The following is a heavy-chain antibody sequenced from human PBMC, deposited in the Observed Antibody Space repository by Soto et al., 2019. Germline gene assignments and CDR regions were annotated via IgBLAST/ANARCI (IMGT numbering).Heavy chain of an antibody. CDR1: GFTFSSYE. D-gene: IGHD4-4*01. CDR3: ARHTVTTRLWKYYFDY. V-gene: IGHV3-48*03. CDR2: ISSSGSTI. J-gene: IGHJ4*02. Sequence: EVQLVESGGGLVQPGGSLRLSCAASGFTFSSYEMNWVRQAPGKGLEWVSYISSSGSTIYYADSVKGRFTISRDNAKNSLYLQMNSLRAEDTAVYYCARHTVTTRLWKYYFDYWGQGTLVTVSS.